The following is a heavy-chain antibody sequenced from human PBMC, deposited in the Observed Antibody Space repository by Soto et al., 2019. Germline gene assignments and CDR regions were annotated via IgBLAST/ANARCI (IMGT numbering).Heavy chain of an antibody. Sequence: ASVKVSCKASGYTFTSYAMHWVRQAPGQRLEWMGWINAGNGNTKYSQKFQGRVTITRDTSASTAYMELSSLRSEDTAVYDCARYGVMIDYFDDWGQGTLVTVSS. CDR3: ARYGVMIDYFDD. D-gene: IGHD3-10*01. CDR1: GYTFTSYA. V-gene: IGHV1-3*01. CDR2: INAGNGNT. J-gene: IGHJ4*02.